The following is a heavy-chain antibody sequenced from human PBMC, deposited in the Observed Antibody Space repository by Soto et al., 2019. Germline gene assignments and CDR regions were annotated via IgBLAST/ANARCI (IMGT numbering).Heavy chain of an antibody. D-gene: IGHD1-1*01. V-gene: IGHV3-64*04. CDR3: ARRPDDVPVVDY. Sequence: LRLSCSASGFTFSIYAMHWVRQAPGKGLEYVSSISINGGSTHYADSVKGRFTISRDNSKNTLYLQMNSLRVEDTAVYYCARRPDDVPVVDYWGQGTLVTVSS. CDR1: GFTFSIYA. J-gene: IGHJ4*02. CDR2: ISINGGST.